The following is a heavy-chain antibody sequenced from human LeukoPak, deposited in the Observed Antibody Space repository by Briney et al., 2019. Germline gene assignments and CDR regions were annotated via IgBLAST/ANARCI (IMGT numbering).Heavy chain of an antibody. CDR2: INPSGGST. J-gene: IGHJ5*02. V-gene: IGHV1-46*01. CDR1: GYTFTSYY. Sequence: ASVKVSCKASGYTFTSYYMHWVRQAPGQGLEWMGIINPSGGSTSYAQKFQGRVTMTRDTSTSTVYMELSSLRSEDTAVYYCARGTLWYYDILTGDHNWFDPSRQGTLVTVSS. D-gene: IGHD3-9*01. CDR3: ARGTLWYYDILTGDHNWFDP.